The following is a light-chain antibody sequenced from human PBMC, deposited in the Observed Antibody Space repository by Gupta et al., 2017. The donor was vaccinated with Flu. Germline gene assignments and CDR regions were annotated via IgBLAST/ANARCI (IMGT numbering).Light chain of an antibody. CDR2: DDR. CDR1: NIGSKS. J-gene: IGLJ3*02. V-gene: IGLV3-21*03. CDR3: QVWDSSSDHWV. Sequence: SYVLTQPPSVSVAPGKTARITCGGNNIGSKSVHWYQQKPGQAPVVVVHDDRDRPSGIPERFSGSNSGNTATLTISRVEAGDEADYYCQVWDSSSDHWVFGGGTKLTVL.